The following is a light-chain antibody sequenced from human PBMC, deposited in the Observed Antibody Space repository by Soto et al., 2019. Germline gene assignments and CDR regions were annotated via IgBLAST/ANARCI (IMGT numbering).Light chain of an antibody. CDR2: EVS. CDR1: SSDVGGYNY. CDR3: SSYAGNNIFV. J-gene: IGLJ1*01. V-gene: IGLV2-14*01. Sequence: QSVLTQPASVSGSPGQSITISCTGTSSDVGGYNYVSWYQQHPRKAPKLMIYEVSNRPSGVSNRFSGSKSGNTASLTISSLQAEDEANYYCSSYAGNNIFVFGTGTKLTVL.